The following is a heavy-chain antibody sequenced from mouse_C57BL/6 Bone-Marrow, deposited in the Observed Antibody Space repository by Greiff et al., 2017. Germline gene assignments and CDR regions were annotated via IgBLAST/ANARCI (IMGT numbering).Heavy chain of an antibody. D-gene: IGHD3-3*01. J-gene: IGHJ3*01. CDR2: IDPENGDT. V-gene: IGHV14-4*01. CDR3: TLGGFAY. Sequence: EVQLVESGAELVRPGASVKLSCTASGFNIKDDYMHWVKQRPEQGLEWIGWIDPENGDTEYASKFQGKATITADTSSNTAYLQLSSLTSDDTAVYYCTLGGFAYWGQGTLVTVSA. CDR1: GFNIKDDY.